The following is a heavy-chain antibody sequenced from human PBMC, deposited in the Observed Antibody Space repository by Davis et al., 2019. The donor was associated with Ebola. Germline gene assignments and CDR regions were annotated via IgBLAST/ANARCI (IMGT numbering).Heavy chain of an antibody. J-gene: IGHJ4*02. CDR2: ISGRGGIG. D-gene: IGHD3-10*01. CDR3: GKDGERSSYFFAY. Sequence: GESLKISCAASGFNFNNYAMSWVRQAPGKGLEWVSVISGRGGIGNYPDTVKGRFTISRDNSKNTLFLQMNYLKPENTAVYYCGKDGERSSYFFAYWGQGTLLTVSS. CDR1: GFNFNNYA. V-gene: IGHV3-23*01.